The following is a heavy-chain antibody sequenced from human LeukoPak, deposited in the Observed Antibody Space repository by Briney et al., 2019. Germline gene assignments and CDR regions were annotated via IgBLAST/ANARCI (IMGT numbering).Heavy chain of an antibody. CDR2: ITSSGGNA. D-gene: IGHD5-18*01. J-gene: IGHJ3*02. CDR1: GFTFSSYA. V-gene: IGHV3-23*01. CDR3: AKAHRVTGAFDI. Sequence: PGGSLRLSCAASGFTFSSYAMTWVRQAPGKGLDWVSGITSSGGNADYADSVKGRFTISRDNAKNSLYLQMSSLRAEDTALYYCAKAHRVTGAFDIWGQGTMVTVSS.